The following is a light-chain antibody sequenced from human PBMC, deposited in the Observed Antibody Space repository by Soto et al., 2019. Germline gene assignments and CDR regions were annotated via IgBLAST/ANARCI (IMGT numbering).Light chain of an antibody. Sequence: QSAVTQPPSVSGAPGQRVTISCTGSSSNIGAGYDVHWYQQLPGTAPKLLIYANTNRPSGVPDRFSGSKSGTSASLAITGLQAEDEADYYCQSYDSSLSGWVFGGGTKLTVL. J-gene: IGLJ3*02. V-gene: IGLV1-40*02. CDR2: ANT. CDR3: QSYDSSLSGWV. CDR1: SSNIGAGYD.